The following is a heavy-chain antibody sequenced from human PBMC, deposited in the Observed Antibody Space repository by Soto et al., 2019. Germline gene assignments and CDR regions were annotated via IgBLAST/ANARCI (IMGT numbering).Heavy chain of an antibody. CDR3: TTQGCGGLHGLVDV. CDR2: ISNIGFT. Sequence: QVQLQESGPGLVKPSETLSLTCTVSGGSISSINNHFSNHYCSWIRLSPGKGLEWIGYISNIGFTRHHPSLKSRVSTSVDTSKNHFSLKLTSVTAADTAVYSCTTQGCGGLHGLVDVWGQGTTVTVSS. V-gene: IGHV4-61*01. CDR1: GGSISSINNHFSNHY. J-gene: IGHJ6*02. D-gene: IGHD3-16*01.